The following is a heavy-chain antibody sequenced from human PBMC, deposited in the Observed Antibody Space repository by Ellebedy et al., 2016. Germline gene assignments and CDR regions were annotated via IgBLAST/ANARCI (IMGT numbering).Heavy chain of an antibody. D-gene: IGHD3-10*01. J-gene: IGHJ6*02. V-gene: IGHV1-8*01. CDR2: MNPNSGNT. Sequence: ASVKVSXXASGYTFTSYDINWVRQATGQGPEWMGWMNPNSGNTGYAQKFQGRVTMTRNTSISTAYMELSSLRSEDTAVYYCARGWGYYYGSGSYRNYGMDVWGQGTTVTVSS. CDR3: ARGWGYYYGSGSYRNYGMDV. CDR1: GYTFTSYD.